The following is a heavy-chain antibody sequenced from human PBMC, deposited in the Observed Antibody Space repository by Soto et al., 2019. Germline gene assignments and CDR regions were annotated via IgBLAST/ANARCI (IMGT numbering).Heavy chain of an antibody. D-gene: IGHD1-26*01. Sequence: EVQLVESGGGLVKPGESLRLSCAASGFTFSNAWMSWVRQAPGKGLEWVGRIKTKADAKTTDYAAPVKGRFTISRDDSKNTLYLQMNSLKTEDTALYYCTTDGATILFDPCGQGALVTVSS. V-gene: IGHV3-15*01. CDR1: GFTFSNAW. CDR3: TTDGATILFDP. CDR2: IKTKADAKTT. J-gene: IGHJ5*02.